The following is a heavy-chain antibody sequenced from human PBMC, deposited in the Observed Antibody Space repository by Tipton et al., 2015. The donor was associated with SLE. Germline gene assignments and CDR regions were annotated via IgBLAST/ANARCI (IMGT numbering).Heavy chain of an antibody. CDR3: ARPSIAAAGFDY. CDR1: GGSISSYY. V-gene: IGHV4-59*12. Sequence: LRLSCTVSGGSISSYYWSWIRQPPGKGLEWIGYIYYSGSTNYNPSLKSRVTISVDTSKNQFSLKLSSVTAADTAVYYCARPSIAAAGFDYWGQGTLVTVSS. D-gene: IGHD6-13*01. J-gene: IGHJ4*02. CDR2: IYYSGST.